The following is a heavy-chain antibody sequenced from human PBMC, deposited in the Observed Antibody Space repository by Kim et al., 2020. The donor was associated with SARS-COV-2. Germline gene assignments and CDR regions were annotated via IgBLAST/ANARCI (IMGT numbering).Heavy chain of an antibody. V-gene: IGHV1-46*01. CDR2: INPSGGST. CDR3: ARDLRSWFGELFYYYGMDV. D-gene: IGHD3-10*01. CDR1: GYTFTSYY. Sequence: ASVKVSCKASGYTFTSYYMHWVRQAPGQGLEWMGIINPSGGSTSYAQKFQGRVTMTRDTSTSTVYMELSSLRSEDTAVYYCARDLRSWFGELFYYYGMDVRGQGTPVTVSS. J-gene: IGHJ6*02.